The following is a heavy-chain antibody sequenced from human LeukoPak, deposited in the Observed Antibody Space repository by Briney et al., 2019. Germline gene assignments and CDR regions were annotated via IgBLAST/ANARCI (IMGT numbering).Heavy chain of an antibody. J-gene: IGHJ5*02. Sequence: GASVKVSCKASGYTFTGYYMHWVRQAPGQGLEWMGWINPNSGGTNYAQKFQGRVTMTRDTSISTAYMELSRLRSDDTAVYYCARVAVAGRELFSWFDPWGQGTLVTVSS. CDR3: ARVAVAGRELFSWFDP. CDR2: INPNSGGT. CDR1: GYTFTGYY. V-gene: IGHV1-2*02. D-gene: IGHD6-19*01.